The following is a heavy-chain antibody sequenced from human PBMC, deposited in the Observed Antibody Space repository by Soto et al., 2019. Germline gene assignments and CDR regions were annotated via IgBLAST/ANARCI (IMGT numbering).Heavy chain of an antibody. Sequence: QVQRQESGPGLVKPSETLSLNCSVSDGSITTYYWNWIRQPPGKGLEWIAYIHYSGSTNYNPSLKGRVTISIDTSKNQFSLSRSSVTAADPAVYYCTRSHAPWGHPGFGPWGPGTLVTVS. CDR2: IHYSGST. D-gene: IGHD3-16*01. V-gene: IGHV4-59*08. J-gene: IGHJ5*02. CDR3: TRSHAPWGHPGFGP. CDR1: DGSITTYY.